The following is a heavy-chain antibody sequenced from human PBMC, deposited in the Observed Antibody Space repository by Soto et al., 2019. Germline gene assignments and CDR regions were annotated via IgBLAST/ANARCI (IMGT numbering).Heavy chain of an antibody. Sequence: SETLSLTCTVSGVSITASIYFWGWIRHPPGKGLEWIGSMYYSGITYYNPSLKSRVTISVDTSKNQFSLKLTSVTAADTAVYYCANTLRGDYYFFQHWGQGTLVTVSS. CDR2: MYYSGIT. V-gene: IGHV4-39*01. D-gene: IGHD2-21*02. J-gene: IGHJ1*01. CDR1: GVSITASIYF. CDR3: ANTLRGDYYFFQH.